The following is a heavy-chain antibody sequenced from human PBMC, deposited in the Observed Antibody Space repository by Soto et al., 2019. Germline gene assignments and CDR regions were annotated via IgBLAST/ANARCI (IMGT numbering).Heavy chain of an antibody. D-gene: IGHD6-13*01. CDR3: ARADSSSWALFDY. V-gene: IGHV4-59*01. CDR1: GGSISSYY. J-gene: IGHJ4*02. CDR2: IYYSGST. Sequence: TLSLTCTVSGGSISSYYWSWIRQPPGKGLEWIGYIYYSGSTNYNPSLKSRVTISVDTSKNQFSLKLSSVTAADTAVYYCARADSSSWALFDYWGQGTLVTVSA.